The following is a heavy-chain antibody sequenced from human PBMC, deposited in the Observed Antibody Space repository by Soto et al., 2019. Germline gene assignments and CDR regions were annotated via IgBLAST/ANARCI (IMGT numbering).Heavy chain of an antibody. CDR1: GFTLSDFA. D-gene: IGHD6-19*01. Sequence: HVQLVESGGGVVQPGRSLRLSCAVSGFTLSDFAMHWVRQAPGRGLEWVAFLSYDGNTKSYAESVKGRFTISRDTSMNTLFLQMNSLRAEDTAVYYCARDIVAGSYFDYWGQGNLVTVSS. J-gene: IGHJ4*02. CDR2: LSYDGNTK. V-gene: IGHV3-30-3*01. CDR3: ARDIVAGSYFDY.